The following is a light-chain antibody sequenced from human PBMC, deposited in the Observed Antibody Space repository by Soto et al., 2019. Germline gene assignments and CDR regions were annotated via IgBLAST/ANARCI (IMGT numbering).Light chain of an antibody. CDR2: EVN. Sequence: QSALTQPPSASGSPGQSITISCTGTSGDIGSYDYVSFYQQHPGRAPKLLIYEVNKRPSGVPDRFSGSKSGNTASLTVSGLQGEDEADYYCSSYAGNSKYVFGTGTKVTVL. J-gene: IGLJ1*01. CDR1: SGDIGSYDY. CDR3: SSYAGNSKYV. V-gene: IGLV2-8*01.